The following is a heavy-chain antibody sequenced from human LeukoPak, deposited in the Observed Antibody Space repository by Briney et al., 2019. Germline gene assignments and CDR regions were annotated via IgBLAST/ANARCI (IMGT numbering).Heavy chain of an antibody. D-gene: IGHD3-16*01. Sequence: SETLSLTCTVSGGSVSSGGYDWTCIRQPPGKGLEWIGYIYDSGSTNYNPSLKSRVTKSPDTYKNQFSLKPSSVTAVDPAVYYCARRSVGGGEMFDYWGQGILVTVSS. CDR1: GGSVSSGGYD. J-gene: IGHJ4*02. CDR3: ARRSVGGGEMFDY. V-gene: IGHV4-61*08. CDR2: IYDSGST.